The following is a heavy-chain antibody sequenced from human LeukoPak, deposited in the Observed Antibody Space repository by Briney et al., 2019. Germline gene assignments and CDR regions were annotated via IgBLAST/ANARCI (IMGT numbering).Heavy chain of an antibody. V-gene: IGHV4-59*01. Sequence: PSETLSLTCTVSGGPISSYYWSWIRQPPGKGLEWIGYIYYSGSTNYNPSLKSRVTISVDTSKNQFSLKLSSVTAADTAVYYCARGELRLDYWGQGTLVTVSS. CDR3: ARGELRLDY. CDR2: IYYSGST. D-gene: IGHD1-26*01. J-gene: IGHJ4*02. CDR1: GGPISSYY.